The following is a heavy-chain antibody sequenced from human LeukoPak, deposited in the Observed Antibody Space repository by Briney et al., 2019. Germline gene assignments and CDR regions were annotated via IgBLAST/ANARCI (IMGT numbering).Heavy chain of an antibody. D-gene: IGHD6-19*01. CDR3: ATGWGSGGQMYYYYMDV. Sequence: ASVKVSCTVSGYTLTELSMHWVRLAPGKGLEWMGGFDPEDGETIYAQKFQGRVTMTEDTSTDTAYMELSSLRSEDTAVYYCATGWGSGGQMYYYYMDVWGKGTTVTVSS. CDR2: FDPEDGET. CDR1: GYTLTELS. J-gene: IGHJ6*03. V-gene: IGHV1-24*01.